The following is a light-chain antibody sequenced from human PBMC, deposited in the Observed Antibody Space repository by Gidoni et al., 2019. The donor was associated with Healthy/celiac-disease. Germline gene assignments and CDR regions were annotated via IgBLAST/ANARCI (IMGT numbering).Light chain of an antibody. CDR2: DAS. Sequence: ETVLTQSPATLSLSPGERATLSCRASQSVSSYLAWYQQKPGQAPRLLIYDASNRATGIPARFSGSGSGTDFTLTISSLEPEDFAVYYCQQRSSWPPTFGEGTKVEIK. CDR3: QQRSSWPPT. J-gene: IGKJ4*01. CDR1: QSVSSY. V-gene: IGKV3-11*01.